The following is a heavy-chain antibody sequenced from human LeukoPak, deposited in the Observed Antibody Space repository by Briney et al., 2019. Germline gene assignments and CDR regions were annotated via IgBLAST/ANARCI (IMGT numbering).Heavy chain of an antibody. D-gene: IGHD6-13*01. V-gene: IGHV4-39*01. J-gene: IGHJ4*02. CDR2: IYYSGST. CDR1: GGSISSSSYY. CDR3: ARQSMGAAAANTIDY. Sequence: PSETLSLTCTVSGGSISSSSYYWGWIRQPPGKGLEWIGSIYYSGSTYYNPSLKSRVTISVDTSKNQFSLKLSSVTAADTAVYYCARQSMGAAAANTIDYWGQGTLVTVSS.